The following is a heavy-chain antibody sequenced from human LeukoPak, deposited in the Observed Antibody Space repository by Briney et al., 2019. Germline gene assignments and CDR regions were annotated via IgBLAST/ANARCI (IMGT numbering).Heavy chain of an antibody. D-gene: IGHD3-10*01. CDR1: GLTFSSYS. V-gene: IGHV3-21*01. J-gene: IGHJ6*02. Sequence: GGSLRLSCAASGLTFSSYSMNWVRQAPGKGLEWVSSISSSSSYIYYADSVKGRFTISRDNAKNSLYLQMNSLRAEDTAVYYCARAQSGESAQQHDPKVHYYYYYGMDVWGQGTTVTVSS. CDR3: ARAQSGESAQQHDPKVHYYYYYGMDV. CDR2: ISSSSSYI.